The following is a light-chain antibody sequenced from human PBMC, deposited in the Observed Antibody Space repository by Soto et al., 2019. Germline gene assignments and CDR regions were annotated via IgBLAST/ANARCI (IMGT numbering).Light chain of an antibody. J-gene: IGLJ1*01. Sequence: QSVLTQPPSVSGAPGQRVTISCTGSSSNIGAGYDVHWYQQLPGTAPKLLINGNSNRPSGVPDRFSGSKSGTSASLAITGLQAEDEADYYCQSYDSSLSVSYVFGTGTKVTVL. CDR1: SSNIGAGYD. CDR3: QSYDSSLSVSYV. V-gene: IGLV1-40*01. CDR2: GNS.